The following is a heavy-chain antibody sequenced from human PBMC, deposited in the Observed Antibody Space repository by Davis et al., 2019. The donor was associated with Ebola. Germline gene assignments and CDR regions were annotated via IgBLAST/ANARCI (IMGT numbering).Heavy chain of an antibody. CDR3: AREEGRYYYDSSGYYKGWFDP. CDR1: AGTFSSYA. CDR2: IIHIFGTA. D-gene: IGHD3-22*01. Sequence: AASAKVSCKASAGTFSSYAISWVRQAPGQGLEWMGGIIHIFGTANYAQKFQGRVTITADESTSTAYMELSSLRSEDTAVYYCAREEGRYYYDSSGYYKGWFDPWGQGTLVTVSS. J-gene: IGHJ5*02. V-gene: IGHV1-69*13.